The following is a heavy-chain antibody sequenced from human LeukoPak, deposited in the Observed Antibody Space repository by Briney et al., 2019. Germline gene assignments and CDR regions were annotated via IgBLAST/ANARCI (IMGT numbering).Heavy chain of an antibody. V-gene: IGHV4-34*01. CDR1: GGSFSGYY. J-gene: IGHJ3*02. D-gene: IGHD3-10*01. CDR2: IYHSGSA. Sequence: PSETLSLTCAVYGGSFSGYYWSWIRQPPGKGPEWIGTIYHSGSAYHNPSLKSRLTISIDTSKNQFSLKLTSVTAADTAVYYCAKSNGYGLVDIWGQGTMVTVSS. CDR3: AKSNGYGLVDI.